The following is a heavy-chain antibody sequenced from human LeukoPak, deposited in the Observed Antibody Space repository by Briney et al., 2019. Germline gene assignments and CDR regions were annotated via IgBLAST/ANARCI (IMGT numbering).Heavy chain of an antibody. D-gene: IGHD3-22*01. CDR1: GFTFSSYA. Sequence: GRSLRLSCAASGFTFSSYAMHWVRQAPGKGPEWVAVISYDGSNKYYADSVKGRFTISRDNSKNTLYLQMNSLRAEGTAVYYCAREGYYDSSGYYSLGAFDIWGQGTMVTVSS. CDR2: ISYDGSNK. J-gene: IGHJ3*02. V-gene: IGHV3-30-3*01. CDR3: AREGYYDSSGYYSLGAFDI.